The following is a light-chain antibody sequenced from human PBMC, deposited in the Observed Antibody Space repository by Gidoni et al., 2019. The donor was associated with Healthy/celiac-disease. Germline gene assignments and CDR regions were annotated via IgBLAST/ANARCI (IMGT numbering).Light chain of an antibody. Sequence: QPALTQPRSVSGSPGRAFTISCTGTSSDVGCYNYVSWYQQHPGKAPKLMIYDVSKRPSGVPDRFSGSKSGNTASLTISGLQAEDEADYYCCSYAGSYTWVFGGGTKLTVL. J-gene: IGLJ3*02. V-gene: IGLV2-11*01. CDR2: DVS. CDR3: CSYAGSYTWV. CDR1: SSDVGCYNY.